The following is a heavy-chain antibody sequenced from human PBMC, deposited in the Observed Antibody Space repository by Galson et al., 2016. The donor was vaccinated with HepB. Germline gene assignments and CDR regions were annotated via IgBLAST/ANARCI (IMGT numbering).Heavy chain of an antibody. Sequence: SLRLSCAASGFVFSNFGLSWVRQAPGKGLEWVARISTTRTTYYSDSVQGRFTISRDNSNNTLYLQMNGLSAEDTAVYYCAKERLVRRIFDHWGQGTLLTVSS. V-gene: IGHV3-23*01. D-gene: IGHD2-8*01. CDR3: AKERLVRRIFDH. CDR1: GFVFSNFG. CDR2: ISTTRTT. J-gene: IGHJ4*02.